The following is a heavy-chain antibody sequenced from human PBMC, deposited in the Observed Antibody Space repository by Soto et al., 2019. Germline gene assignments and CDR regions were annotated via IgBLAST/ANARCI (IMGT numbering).Heavy chain of an antibody. CDR3: AKVPPLTYYYGSGSYQDAFDI. D-gene: IGHD3-10*01. J-gene: IGHJ3*02. CDR1: GFTFSSYA. V-gene: IGHV3-23*01. CDR2: ISGSGGST. Sequence: GGSLRLSCAASGFTFSSYAMSWVRQAPGKGLEWVSAISGSGGSTYYADSVKGRFTISRDNSKNTLYLQMNSLRAEDTAVYYCAKVPPLTYYYGSGSYQDAFDIWGQGTRVTVSS.